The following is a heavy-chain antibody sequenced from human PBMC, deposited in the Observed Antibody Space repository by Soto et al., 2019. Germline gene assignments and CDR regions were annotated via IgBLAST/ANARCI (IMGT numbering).Heavy chain of an antibody. V-gene: IGHV4-31*03. Sequence: PSETLSLTCTVSGGSISSGGYYWSWIRQHPGKGLEWIGYIYYSGSTYYNPSLKSRVTIPVDTSKNQFSLKLSSVTAADTAVYYCARAAYTAYYYYGMDVWGQGTTVTVSS. CDR2: IYYSGST. J-gene: IGHJ6*02. CDR1: GGSISSGGYY. D-gene: IGHD2-2*02. CDR3: ARAAYTAYYYYGMDV.